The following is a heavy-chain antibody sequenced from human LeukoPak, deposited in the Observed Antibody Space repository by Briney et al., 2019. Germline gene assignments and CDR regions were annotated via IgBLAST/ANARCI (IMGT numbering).Heavy chain of an antibody. CDR1: RGTFSNYA. Sequence: GASVKVSCKASRGTFSNYAISWVRQAPGQGLEWMGQIIPKFAIAHYAQKFQGRVTITADESTSTAYMELRSLRSDDTAVYYCARDTVGATASSYFDYWGQGTLVTVSS. CDR3: ARDTVGATASSYFDY. D-gene: IGHD1-26*01. V-gene: IGHV1-69*13. CDR2: IIPKFAIA. J-gene: IGHJ4*02.